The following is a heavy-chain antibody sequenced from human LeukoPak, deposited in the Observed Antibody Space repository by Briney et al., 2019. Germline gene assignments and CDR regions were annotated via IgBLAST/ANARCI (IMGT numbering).Heavy chain of an antibody. Sequence: ASVKVSCKASGYTFTSYAMHWVRQAPGQRLEWMGWINAGNGNTKYSQKFQGRVTITRDTSASTAYMELSSLRSEDTAVYYCASEILPYYYDSSGYYYDYWGQGTLVTVSS. D-gene: IGHD3-22*01. J-gene: IGHJ4*02. CDR1: GYTFTSYA. CDR2: INAGNGNT. V-gene: IGHV1-3*01. CDR3: ASEILPYYYDSSGYYYDY.